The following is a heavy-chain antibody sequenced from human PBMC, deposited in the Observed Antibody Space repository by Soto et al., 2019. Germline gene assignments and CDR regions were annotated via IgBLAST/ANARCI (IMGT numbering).Heavy chain of an antibody. Sequence: QAGGSLSLSCAAFGDTFRISDVRWLRQWPGGGLEWVSVIVSNGGATNYADSVKGRFTISRDNSKNTLYLQMNILRAEDTAVYYCATRRRTRGLDFWGQGTLVTVSS. D-gene: IGHD3-10*01. J-gene: IGHJ4*02. V-gene: IGHV3-23*01. CDR3: ATRRRTRGLDF. CDR2: IVSNGGAT. CDR1: GDTFRISD.